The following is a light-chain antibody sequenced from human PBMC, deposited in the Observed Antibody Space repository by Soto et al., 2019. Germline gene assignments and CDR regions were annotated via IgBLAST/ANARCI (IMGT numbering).Light chain of an antibody. CDR2: GAS. J-gene: IGKJ1*01. CDR3: QQYNNWPLT. CDR1: QSVSSN. V-gene: IGKV3-15*01. Sequence: EIVMTQSPATLPVSPGERATLSCRASQSVSSNLAWYQQKPGQAPRLLIYGASTRATGIPARFGGSGSGTEFTLTISSLQSEDFAVYYCQQYNNWPLTFGQGTKVDIK.